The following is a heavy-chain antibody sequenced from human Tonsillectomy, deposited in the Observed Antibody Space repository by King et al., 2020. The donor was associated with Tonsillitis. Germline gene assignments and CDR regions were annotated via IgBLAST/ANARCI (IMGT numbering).Heavy chain of an antibody. CDR1: GLTFSSHA. D-gene: IGHD5-24*01. J-gene: IGHJ4*02. CDR3: AKGTRELDY. CDR2: ISHDVNNN. Sequence: VQLVESGGGGVQPGRSLGLSCEVSGLTFSSHAMHWVRQAPGRGREGGAAISHDVNNNYYADSGKGRFTISRDNSKNTLYLQMNSLRAEDTAVYYCAKGTRELDYWGQGTLVTVSS. V-gene: IGHV3-30*18.